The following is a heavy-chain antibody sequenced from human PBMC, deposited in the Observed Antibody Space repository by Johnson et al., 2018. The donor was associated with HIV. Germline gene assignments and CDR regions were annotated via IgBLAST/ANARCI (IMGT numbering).Heavy chain of an antibody. CDR2: T. Sequence: TAYADSLRGRFTISGDNAKSTLYLHMNSLRAEDTAVYFCARGLDYYDYSGLRAAAFDLWGQGTMVTVSP. J-gene: IGHJ3*01. V-gene: IGHV3-74*01. CDR3: ARGLDYYDYSGLRAAAFDL. D-gene: IGHD3-22*01.